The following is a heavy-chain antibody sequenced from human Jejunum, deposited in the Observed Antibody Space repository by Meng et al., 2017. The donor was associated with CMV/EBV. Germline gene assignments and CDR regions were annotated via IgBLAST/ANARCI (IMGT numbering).Heavy chain of an antibody. CDR1: GGPISGSY. CDR2: FHPGGTT. D-gene: IGHD3-16*01. J-gene: IGHJ5*02. CDR3: ARECVGEAYDCQWNYWFDP. Sequence: VQRHRSGPGPVRSSAPLALTGSVFGGPISGSYWSWVRQPAGKGLEWIGRFHPGGTTNSDPSLENRITVSVDSSKNQFFLKLTSVTAADTAIYYCARECVGEAYDCQWNYWFDPWGRGTLVTVSS. V-gene: IGHV4-4*07.